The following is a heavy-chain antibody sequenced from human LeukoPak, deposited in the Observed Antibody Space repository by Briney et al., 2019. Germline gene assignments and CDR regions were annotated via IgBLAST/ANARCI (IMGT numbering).Heavy chain of an antibody. D-gene: IGHD6-19*01. CDR2: MNPYSGNT. CDR1: GYTFTSYD. CDR3: ARSRTGYISGLKKWLWFDP. V-gene: IGHV1-8*03. J-gene: IGHJ5*02. Sequence: ASVKVSCKASGYTFTSYDINWVRQAPGQGLEWVGWMNPYSGNTGYAQKFQGRVTITRNTSISTPYMELSSLRSEDTAVYYCARSRTGYISGLKKWLWFDPWGQGTLVTVSS.